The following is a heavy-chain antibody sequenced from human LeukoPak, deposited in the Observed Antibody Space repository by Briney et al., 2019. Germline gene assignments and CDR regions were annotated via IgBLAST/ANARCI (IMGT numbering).Heavy chain of an antibody. V-gene: IGHV4-4*07. CDR2: IYTSGST. Sequence: SETLSLTCTVSGDSISNYYWSWIRQPAGKGLEWIGRIYTSGSTNYNPSLKSRVTMSVDTSKNQFSLKLSSVTAAGTAVYYCARVVGTIFGVNYFDYWGQGTLVTVSS. D-gene: IGHD3-3*01. J-gene: IGHJ4*02. CDR1: GDSISNYY. CDR3: ARVVGTIFGVNYFDY.